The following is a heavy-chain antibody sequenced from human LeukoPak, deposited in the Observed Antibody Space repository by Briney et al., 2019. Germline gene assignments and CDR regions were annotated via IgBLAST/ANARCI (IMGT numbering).Heavy chain of an antibody. CDR3: ARDSNYDFWSGPQYGKPHNWFDP. J-gene: IGHJ5*02. Sequence: GGSLRLSCAASGFTFSDYYMSWIRRAPGKGLEWVSYISSSGSTIYYADSVKGRFTISRDNAKNSLYLQMNSLRAEDTAVYYCARDSNYDFWSGPQYGKPHNWFDPWGQGTLVTVSS. CDR1: GFTFSDYY. D-gene: IGHD3-3*01. CDR2: ISSSGSTI. V-gene: IGHV3-11*04.